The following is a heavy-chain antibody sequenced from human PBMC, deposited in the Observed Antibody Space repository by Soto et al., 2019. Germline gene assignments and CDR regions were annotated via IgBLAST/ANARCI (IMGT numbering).Heavy chain of an antibody. V-gene: IGHV3-23*01. D-gene: IGHD4-17*01. Sequence: EVQLLESGGGLVQPGGSLRLSCAASGFTFTTYAMSWVRQAPGKGLEWVSAISGSGGSTYYADSVKGRFTISRDNSKNTLYLQINSLRAEDTAVYYCAKDQHQVRVTTFGYWGQGTLVTVSS. CDR3: AKDQHQVRVTTFGY. CDR1: GFTFTTYA. J-gene: IGHJ4*02. CDR2: ISGSGGST.